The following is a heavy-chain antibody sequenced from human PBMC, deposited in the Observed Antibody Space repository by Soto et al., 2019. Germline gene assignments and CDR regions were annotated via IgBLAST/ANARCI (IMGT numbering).Heavy chain of an antibody. CDR1: GFTFSSYA. D-gene: IGHD6-13*01. Sequence: PGGSLRLSCAASGFTFSSYAMSWVRQAPGKGLEWVSAISGSGGSTYYADSVKGRFTISRDNSKNTLYLQMNSLRAEDTAVYYCAKDSIAAAGTARYYYGMDVWGQGTTVTVSS. J-gene: IGHJ6*02. CDR3: AKDSIAAAGTARYYYGMDV. V-gene: IGHV3-23*01. CDR2: ISGSGGST.